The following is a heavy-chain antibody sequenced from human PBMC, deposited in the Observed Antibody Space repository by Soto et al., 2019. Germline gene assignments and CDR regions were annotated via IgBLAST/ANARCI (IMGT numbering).Heavy chain of an antibody. Sequence: GSLRLSCAASEFTFSTYNMNWVRQAPGKGLEWVSSISSSSSYIYYADSVKGRFTISRDNAKNSLYLQMNSLRAEDTAVYYCARASIVAAGLGPFDYWAQGTLVTVSS. V-gene: IGHV3-21*01. CDR3: ARASIVAAGLGPFDY. J-gene: IGHJ4*02. D-gene: IGHD6-13*01. CDR2: ISSSSSYI. CDR1: EFTFSTYN.